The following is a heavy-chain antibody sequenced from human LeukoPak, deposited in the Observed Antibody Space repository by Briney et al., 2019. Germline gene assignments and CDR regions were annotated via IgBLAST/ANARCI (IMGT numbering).Heavy chain of an antibody. CDR1: GGSFSSGSYY. V-gene: IGHV4-61*01. CDR2: IYYSGST. Sequence: PSQTLCLTCTVSGGSFSSGSYYWSWIRQPPGKGLEWIGYIYYSGSTNYNPSLKSRVTISVDTSKNQFSLKLSSVTAADTAVYYCARGGGRNWFDPWGQGTLVTVSS. J-gene: IGHJ5*02. CDR3: ARGGGRNWFDP. D-gene: IGHD2-15*01.